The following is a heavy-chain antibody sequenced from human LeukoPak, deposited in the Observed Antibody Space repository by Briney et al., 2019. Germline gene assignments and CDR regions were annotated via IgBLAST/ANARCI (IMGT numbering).Heavy chain of an antibody. CDR2: MNPNSGNT. CDR1: GYTFTSCD. Sequence: ASVKVSCKASGYTFTSCDINWVRQATGQGLEWMGWMNPNSGNTGYAQKFQGRVTITRNTSISTAYMELSSLRSEDTAVYYCARGAESYYYDSSGSHLFDYWGQGTLVTVSS. CDR3: ARGAESYYYDSSGSHLFDY. D-gene: IGHD3-22*01. V-gene: IGHV1-8*03. J-gene: IGHJ4*02.